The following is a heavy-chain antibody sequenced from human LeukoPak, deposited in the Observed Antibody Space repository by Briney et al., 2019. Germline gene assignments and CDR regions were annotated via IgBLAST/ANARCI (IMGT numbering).Heavy chain of an antibody. V-gene: IGHV4-59*01. CDR3: ARRDHIVTTGEDYMDV. CDR1: GGSISSYY. J-gene: IGHJ6*03. CDR2: IYYSGST. D-gene: IGHD5-12*01. Sequence: PSETLSLTCTVSGGSISSYYWSWIRQPPGKGLEWIGYIYYSGSTNYNPSLKSRVTISVDTSKNQFSLKLSSVTAADTAVYYCARRDHIVTTGEDYMDVWGKGTTVTVSS.